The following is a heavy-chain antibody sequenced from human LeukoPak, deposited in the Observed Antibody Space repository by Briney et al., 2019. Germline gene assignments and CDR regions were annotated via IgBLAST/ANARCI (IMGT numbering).Heavy chain of an antibody. V-gene: IGHV5-51*01. D-gene: IGHD6-19*01. CDR1: GYSFSNYW. Sequence: GESLKISCRGSGYSFSNYWIGWVRQMPGKGLGSMGIIYPGDSDTRYSPSFQGHVTISADKSISTAYLQWTSLKASDTAMYYCVRQFDSGWYGSFDYWGQGTLVTVSS. CDR2: IYPGDSDT. CDR3: VRQFDSGWYGSFDY. J-gene: IGHJ4*02.